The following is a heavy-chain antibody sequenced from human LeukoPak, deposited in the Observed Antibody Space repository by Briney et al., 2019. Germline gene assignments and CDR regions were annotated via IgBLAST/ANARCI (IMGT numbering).Heavy chain of an antibody. V-gene: IGHV7-4-1*02. Sequence: ASVKVSCKASGHTFTSYAMTWVRQAPGQGLECMGWIHTNTGSPTYAQGFTGRFVFSLDTSVSTAYLQISSLKAEDTAVYYCARIAAGGAGYFDYWGQGTLVTVSS. CDR3: ARIAAGGAGYFDY. J-gene: IGHJ4*02. CDR1: GHTFTSYA. CDR2: IHTNTGSP. D-gene: IGHD6-25*01.